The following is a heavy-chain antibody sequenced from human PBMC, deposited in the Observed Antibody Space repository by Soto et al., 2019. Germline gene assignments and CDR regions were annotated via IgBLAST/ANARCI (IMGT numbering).Heavy chain of an antibody. Sequence: QMQLVESGGGVVQPGRSLRLSCAASEFTFSSYGMHWVRQAPGKGLEWVAVIWYDGSNKYYADSVKGRFTISRDNSKNTLYLQMNSLRAEDTAVYYCARARLTMVRRVITYYYGMDVWGQGTTVTVSS. CDR2: IWYDGSNK. V-gene: IGHV3-33*01. CDR3: ARARLTMVRRVITYYYGMDV. J-gene: IGHJ6*02. CDR1: EFTFSSYG. D-gene: IGHD3-10*01.